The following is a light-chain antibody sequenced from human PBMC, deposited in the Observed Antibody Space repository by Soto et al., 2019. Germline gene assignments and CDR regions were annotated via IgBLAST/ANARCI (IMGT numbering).Light chain of an antibody. J-gene: IGKJ1*01. CDR3: KHYGSSRK. V-gene: IGKV3-20*01. CDR1: QGVSSNY. CDR2: GTS. Sequence: EIVLTQSPVTLSLSPGEIATLSCSASQGVSSNYLAWYQQKSGQAPRLLLYGTSSRATGIPERFSGSGSGTDFTLTISRLEPEDFAVYYCKHYGSSRKFGQGTKVAIK.